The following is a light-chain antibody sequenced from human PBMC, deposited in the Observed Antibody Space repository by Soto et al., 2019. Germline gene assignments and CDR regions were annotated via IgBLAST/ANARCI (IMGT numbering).Light chain of an antibody. CDR1: SSNIGANP. J-gene: IGLJ1*01. Sequence: SVLTQPPSASGTPGQRVTFSCSGSSSNIGANPVNWYQQLPGTAPKLLIYSHSQRPSGVPDRFSGSKSGTSASLAISGLQSDDEADYYCAAWDDSLNEYVFGTGTRSPS. CDR3: AAWDDSLNEYV. CDR2: SHS. V-gene: IGLV1-44*01.